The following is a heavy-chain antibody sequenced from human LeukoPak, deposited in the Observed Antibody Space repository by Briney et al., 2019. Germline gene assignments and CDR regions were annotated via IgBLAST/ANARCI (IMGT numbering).Heavy chain of an antibody. CDR2: MNPNSGNT. V-gene: IGHV1-8*01. D-gene: IGHD3-3*01. J-gene: IGHJ6*02. CDR3: ARTRITIFGVVIIHYYGMDV. CDR1: GYTFTSYD. Sequence: ASVKVSCKASGYTFTSYDINWVRQAPGQGLEWMGWMNPNSGNTGYAQKFQGRVTMTRNTSISTAYMELSSLRSEDTAVYYCARTRITIFGVVIIHYYGMDVWGQGTTVTVSS.